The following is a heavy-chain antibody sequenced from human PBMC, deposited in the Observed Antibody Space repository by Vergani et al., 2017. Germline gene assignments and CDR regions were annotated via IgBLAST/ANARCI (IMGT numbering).Heavy chain of an antibody. D-gene: IGHD3-10*01. Sequence: QVQLQESGPGLVKPSQTLSLTCTVSGGSISSGDYYWSWIRQPPGKGLEWIGYIYYSGNMYYNPSLKSRLIISIDTSKNQFSLKLNSVTAADTAVYYCARGGGFGEFNWFDPWGQGTVVTVSP. CDR3: ARGGGFGEFNWFDP. CDR1: GGSISSGDYY. V-gene: IGHV4-30-4*08. CDR2: IYYSGNM. J-gene: IGHJ5*02.